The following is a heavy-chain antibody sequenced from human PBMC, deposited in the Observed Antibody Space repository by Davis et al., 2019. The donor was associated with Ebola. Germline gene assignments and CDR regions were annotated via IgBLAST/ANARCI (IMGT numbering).Heavy chain of an antibody. Sequence: ASVKVSCKASGYTFSSYAMHWVRQAPGQRLEWMGWINAGNGNTKYSQKFQGRVTINADESTSTAYMELSSLRSEDTAVYYCARETLVVSQGDYYGMDVWGQGTTVTVSS. CDR1: GYTFSSYA. CDR2: INAGNGNT. V-gene: IGHV1-3*01. CDR3: ARETLVVSQGDYYGMDV. D-gene: IGHD5/OR15-5a*01. J-gene: IGHJ6*02.